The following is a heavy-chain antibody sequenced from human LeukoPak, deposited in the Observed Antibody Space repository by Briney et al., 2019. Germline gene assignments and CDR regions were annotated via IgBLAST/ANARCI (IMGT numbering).Heavy chain of an antibody. V-gene: IGHV1-8*01. CDR3: ATMRYYYYDSSGTGGY. CDR2: MNPNSGNT. Sequence: GASVKVSCKVSGYTLTELSMHWVRQATGQGLEWMGWMNPNSGNTGYAQKFQGRVTMTRNTSISTAYMELSSLRSEDTAVYYCATMRYYYYDSSGTGGYWGQGTLVTVSS. CDR1: GYTLTELS. J-gene: IGHJ4*02. D-gene: IGHD3-22*01.